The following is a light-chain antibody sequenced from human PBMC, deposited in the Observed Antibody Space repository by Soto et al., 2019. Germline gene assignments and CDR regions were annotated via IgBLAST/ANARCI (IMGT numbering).Light chain of an antibody. CDR2: EVS. J-gene: IGLJ1*01. Sequence: QSALIQPASVSGSPGQSITISCTGTSSDVGGYNYVSWYQQHPGKVPKLMIYEVSNRPSGVSNRFSGSKSGNTASLTISGLQAEDEADYYCSSYTSSTTYVFGTGTKLTV. V-gene: IGLV2-14*01. CDR1: SSDVGGYNY. CDR3: SSYTSSTTYV.